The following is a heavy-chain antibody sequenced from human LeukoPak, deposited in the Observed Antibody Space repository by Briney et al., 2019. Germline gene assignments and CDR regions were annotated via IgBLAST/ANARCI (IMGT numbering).Heavy chain of an antibody. D-gene: IGHD6-19*01. CDR1: GFTVGTNF. Sequence: AGWSLRLSCAASGFTVGTNFITWVRQAPGKGLEWVSVIYNSGRTFYADSVKGRFTISRDNSKNTLYLQMNSLRVEDTAVYYCAREISVATGAFDSWGQGTLVTVSS. J-gene: IGHJ4*02. CDR3: AREISVATGAFDS. CDR2: IYNSGRT. V-gene: IGHV3-53*01.